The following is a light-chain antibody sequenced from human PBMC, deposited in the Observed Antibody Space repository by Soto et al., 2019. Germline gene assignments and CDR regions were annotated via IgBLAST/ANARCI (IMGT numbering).Light chain of an antibody. V-gene: IGKV3-15*01. CDR3: QQYHHWPPIT. J-gene: IGKJ5*01. Sequence: EMVMTQSPATLSVSPGERATLSCRASQSVSSNLAWYQQKPGQAPRLLIYGASTRATGIPARFSGSGSGTEFTLTISSLQSEDFAVYYCQQYHHWPPITFGQGIRLEIK. CDR2: GAS. CDR1: QSVSSN.